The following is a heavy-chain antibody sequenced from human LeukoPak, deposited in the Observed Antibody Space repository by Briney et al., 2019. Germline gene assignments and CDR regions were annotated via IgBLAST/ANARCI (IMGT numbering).Heavy chain of an antibody. CDR3: AKAGSGWYGDY. CDR1: GFTFSSYG. J-gene: IGHJ4*02. D-gene: IGHD6-19*01. CDR2: ISYDGSNK. Sequence: GGSLRLSGAASGFTFSSYGMHWVRQAPGKGLEWVAVISYDGSNKYYADSVKGRFTISRDNSKNTLYLQMNSLRAEDTAVYYCAKAGSGWYGDYWGQGTLVTVSS. V-gene: IGHV3-30*18.